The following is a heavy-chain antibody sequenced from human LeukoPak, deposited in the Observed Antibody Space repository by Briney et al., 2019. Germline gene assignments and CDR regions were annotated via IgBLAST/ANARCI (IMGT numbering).Heavy chain of an antibody. CDR2: IYYSGST. CDR3: AREGCTNGVCYRRGGAFDI. CDR1: GGSISSGGYY. V-gene: IGHV4-31*03. J-gene: IGHJ3*02. Sequence: SETLSLTCTVSGGSISSGGYYWSWIRQHPGKGLEWIGYIYYSGSTYYNPSLKSRVTISVDTSKSQFSLKLSSVTAADTAVYYCAREGCTNGVCYRRGGAFDIWGQGTMVTVSS. D-gene: IGHD2-8*01.